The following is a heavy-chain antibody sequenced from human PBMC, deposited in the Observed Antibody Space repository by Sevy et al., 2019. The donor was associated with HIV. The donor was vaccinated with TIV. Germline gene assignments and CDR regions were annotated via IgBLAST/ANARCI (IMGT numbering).Heavy chain of an antibody. Sequence: ASVKVSCKASGGTFSSYAINWVRQAPGQGLEWMGGIIPIFGTANYAQKFQGRVTITADESTSTAYMELSRLRSEDTAVYYCAMGYTSSWGYAFDIWGQGTMVTVSS. CDR1: GGTFSSYA. D-gene: IGHD6-13*01. J-gene: IGHJ3*02. V-gene: IGHV1-69*13. CDR2: IIPIFGTA. CDR3: AMGYTSSWGYAFDI.